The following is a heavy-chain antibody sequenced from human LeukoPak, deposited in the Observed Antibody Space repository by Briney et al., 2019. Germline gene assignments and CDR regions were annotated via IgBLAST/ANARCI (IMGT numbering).Heavy chain of an antibody. J-gene: IGHJ4*02. CDR3: ARTGYCSSTSCFGTFDY. V-gene: IGHV4-39*01. CDR1: GVSISSSSYY. CDR2: IYYSGST. D-gene: IGHD2-2*01. Sequence: SETLSLTCTVSGVSISSSSYYWGWIRQPPGKGLEWIGSIYYSGSTYYNPSLKSRVTISVDTSKNQFSLKLSSVTAADTAVYYCARTGYCSSTSCFGTFDYWGQGTLVTVSS.